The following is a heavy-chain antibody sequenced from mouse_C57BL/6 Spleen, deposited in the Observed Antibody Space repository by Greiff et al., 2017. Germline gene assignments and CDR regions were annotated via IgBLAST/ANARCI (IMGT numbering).Heavy chain of an antibody. Sequence: LKQSGASVKISCKASGYAFSSYWMNWVKQRPGKGLEWIGQIYPGDGDTNYNGKFKGKATLTADKSSSTAYMQLSSLTSEDSAVYFCARGGDYYGSSPLDYWGQGTTLTVSS. CDR2: IYPGDGDT. D-gene: IGHD1-1*01. CDR1: GYAFSSYW. J-gene: IGHJ2*01. V-gene: IGHV1-80*01. CDR3: ARGGDYYGSSPLDY.